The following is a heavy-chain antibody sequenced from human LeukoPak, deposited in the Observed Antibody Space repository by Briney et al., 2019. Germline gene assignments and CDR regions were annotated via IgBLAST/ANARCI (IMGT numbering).Heavy chain of an antibody. V-gene: IGHV3-23*01. CDR1: GFTFSSYA. CDR2: ISGSGGST. D-gene: IGHD6-13*01. J-gene: IGHJ4*02. Sequence: GGSLRLSCAASGFTFSSYAMSWVRQAPGKGLERVSAISGSGGSTYYADSVKGRFTISRDNSKNTLYLQMNSLRAEDTAVYYCATRSGYSSSWYPQWGQGTLVTVSS. CDR3: ATRSGYSSSWYPQ.